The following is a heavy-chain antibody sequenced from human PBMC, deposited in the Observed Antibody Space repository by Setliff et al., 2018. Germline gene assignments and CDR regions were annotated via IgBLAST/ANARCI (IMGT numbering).Heavy chain of an antibody. V-gene: IGHV4-39*01. CDR3: ARPLEESFGGVRDSDAFDV. Sequence: PSETLSLTCTVSGGSIRSSYYYWGWIRQPPGKGLEWIGSIYYNGSTHFNPSLKSRVAISVDTSKNLLSLRVNSVTATDTAVYYCARPLEESFGGVRDSDAFDVWGQGTMGTVSS. CDR1: GGSIRSSYYY. J-gene: IGHJ3*01. D-gene: IGHD3-16*01. CDR2: IYYNGST.